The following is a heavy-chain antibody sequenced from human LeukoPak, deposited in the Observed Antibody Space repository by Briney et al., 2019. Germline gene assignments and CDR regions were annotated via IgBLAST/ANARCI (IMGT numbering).Heavy chain of an antibody. CDR3: ARSAGDFWSGYFRGLWFDY. CDR2: IKQDGSEK. Sequence: PGGSLRLSCAAPGFTFSSYWMSWVRQAPGKGLEWVANIKQDGSEKYYVDSVKGRFTVSRDNAKNSLYLQMNSLRAEDTAVYYCARSAGDFWSGYFRGLWFDYWGQGTLVTVSS. D-gene: IGHD3-3*01. CDR1: GFTFSSYW. J-gene: IGHJ4*02. V-gene: IGHV3-7*01.